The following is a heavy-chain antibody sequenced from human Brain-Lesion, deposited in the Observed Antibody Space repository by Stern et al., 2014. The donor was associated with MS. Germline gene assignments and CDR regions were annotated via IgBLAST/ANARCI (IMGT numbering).Heavy chain of an antibody. J-gene: IGHJ5*02. D-gene: IGHD2/OR15-2a*01. Sequence: QMQLVQSGGGVVQPGGPLRLSCVASGFTFGSCAMHWVRQAPGKGLEWVAGVSYDGSNKYYADSVKGRFTISRDNSQNTLYMQMSSLRPEDTTVYYCAKDRQYLTYFFDHWGQGSLVTVSS. CDR3: AKDRQYLTYFFDH. CDR1: GFTFGSCA. CDR2: VSYDGSNK. V-gene: IGHV3-30*18.